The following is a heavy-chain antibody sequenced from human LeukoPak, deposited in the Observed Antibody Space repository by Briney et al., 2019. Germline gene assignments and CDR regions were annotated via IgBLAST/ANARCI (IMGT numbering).Heavy chain of an antibody. CDR3: AKDDAYYDILTGYSRVNGMDV. CDR2: ISGSGGST. CDR1: GFTFSSYA. J-gene: IGHJ6*02. Sequence: GGSLRLSCAASGFTFSSYAMSWVRQAPGKGLEWVSAISGSGGSTYYADSVKGRFTISRDNSKNTLYLQMNSLRAEDTAVYYCAKDDAYYDILTGYSRVNGMDVWGQGTTVTVSS. D-gene: IGHD3-9*01. V-gene: IGHV3-23*01.